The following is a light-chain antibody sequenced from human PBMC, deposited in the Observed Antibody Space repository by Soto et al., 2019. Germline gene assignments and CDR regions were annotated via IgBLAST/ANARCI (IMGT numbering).Light chain of an antibody. CDR2: SAS. V-gene: IGKV1-39*01. CDR3: QQSSSTPHT. J-gene: IGKJ2*01. CDR1: QSIGTY. Sequence: DIQMTQSPSSLSASVGDRVTISCRASQSIGTYLNWYQFKAGKAPKLLIYSASSLQSGVPSRFSGSGSATDFTLTISSLQPGDLATYYCQQSSSTPHTFGQGTKVEMK.